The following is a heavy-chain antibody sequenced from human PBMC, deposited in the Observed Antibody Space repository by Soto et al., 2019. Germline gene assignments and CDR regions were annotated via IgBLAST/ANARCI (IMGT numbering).Heavy chain of an antibody. CDR2: TYYRSKWYN. V-gene: IGHV6-1*01. J-gene: IGHJ4*02. CDR1: GDSVSSNSAA. CDR3: ARDRGPDYYDSNLDY. D-gene: IGHD3-22*01. Sequence: SQTLSLTCAISGDSVSSNSAAWNWIRPSTSRGLEWLGRTYYRSKWYNDYAVSVKSRITINPDTSKNQFSLQLNSVTPEDTAVYYCARDRGPDYYDSNLDYWGQGTLVTVSS.